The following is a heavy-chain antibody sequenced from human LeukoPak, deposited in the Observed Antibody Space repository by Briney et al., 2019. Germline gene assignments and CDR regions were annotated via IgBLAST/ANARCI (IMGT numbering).Heavy chain of an antibody. CDR2: IHHSGST. CDR1: GYSITGGYF. Sequence: SETLSLTCSVSGYSITGGYFWGWIRQPPGKGLEWIGSIHHSGSTFYNPSLKSRVTISLDTSKNQFALKLTTVTAADTAVYYCARVGPDYWGQGTLVTVSS. J-gene: IGHJ4*02. V-gene: IGHV4-38-2*02. CDR3: ARVGPDY.